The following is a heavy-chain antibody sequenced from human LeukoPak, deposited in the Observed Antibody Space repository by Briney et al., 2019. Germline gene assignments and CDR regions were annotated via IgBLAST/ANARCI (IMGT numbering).Heavy chain of an antibody. CDR3: ARAAAGFNWFDP. CDR2: IYYSGST. V-gene: IGHV4-31*11. CDR1: GGSFSGYY. D-gene: IGHD6-13*01. Sequence: SETLSLTCAVYGGSFSGYYWSWIRQHPGKGLEWIGYIYYSGSTYYNPSLKSRVTISVDTSKNQFSLKLSSVTAADTAVYYCARAAAGFNWFDPWGQGTLVTVSS. J-gene: IGHJ5*02.